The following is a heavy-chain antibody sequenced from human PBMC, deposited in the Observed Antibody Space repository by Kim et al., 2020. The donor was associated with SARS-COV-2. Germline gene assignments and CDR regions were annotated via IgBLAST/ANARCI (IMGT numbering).Heavy chain of an antibody. CDR1: GFTFSNYA. J-gene: IGHJ4*02. CDR3: AKDPHYDFLSGYYCDY. CDR2: ISGSGGST. D-gene: IGHD3-3*01. Sequence: GGSLRLSCAASGFTFSNYAMSWVRQAPGKGLEWVSAISGSGGSTYYADGEKGRFTISRDNSKNTLYLQRNSLRAEDTAVYYCAKDPHYDFLSGYYCDYWGQGTLVTLST. V-gene: IGHV3-23*01.